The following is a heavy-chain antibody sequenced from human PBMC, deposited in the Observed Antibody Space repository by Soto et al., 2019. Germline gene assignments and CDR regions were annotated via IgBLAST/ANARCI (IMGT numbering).Heavy chain of an antibody. CDR1: SGPDRSHN. J-gene: IGHJ6*02. V-gene: IGHV4-59*08. Sequence: QVQLQQSGPRLVKPSETLSLTCTVSSGPDRSHNWGWIRQPPGRGLEWIGYVYYTGDTAYNPSLRGRVTISADTSTNDISLTLNSVTPADTAVYYCVRQGIDYLHGLVDVWGQGTTVSVSS. CDR3: VRQGIDYLHGLVDV. D-gene: IGHD4-17*01. CDR2: VYYTGDT.